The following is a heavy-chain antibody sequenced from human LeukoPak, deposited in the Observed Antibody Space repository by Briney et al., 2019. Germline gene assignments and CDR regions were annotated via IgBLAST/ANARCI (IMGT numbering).Heavy chain of an antibody. CDR3: ARGIVVVPAAIYYYYMDV. V-gene: IGHV1-69*01. J-gene: IGHJ6*03. D-gene: IGHD2-2*01. CDR1: GGTFSSYA. CDR2: IIPIFGTA. Sequence: ASVKVSCKASGGTFSSYAISWVRQAPGQGLEWMGGIIPIFGTANYAQKFQGRVTITADESTSTAYMELSSLRSEDTAVYYCARGIVVVPAAIYYYYMDVWGKGTTVTVSS.